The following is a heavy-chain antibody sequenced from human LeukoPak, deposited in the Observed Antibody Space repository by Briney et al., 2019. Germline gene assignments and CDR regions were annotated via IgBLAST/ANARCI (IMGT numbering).Heavy chain of an antibody. D-gene: IGHD6-19*01. Sequence: ASVKVSCKVSGYTLTELSMHWVRQAPGKGLEWMGGFDPEDGETIYAQKFQGRVTTTEDTSTDTAYMELSSLRSEDTAVYYCATGWQWLVSDAFDIWGQGTMVTVSS. CDR3: ATGWQWLVSDAFDI. CDR1: GYTLTELS. CDR2: FDPEDGET. V-gene: IGHV1-24*01. J-gene: IGHJ3*02.